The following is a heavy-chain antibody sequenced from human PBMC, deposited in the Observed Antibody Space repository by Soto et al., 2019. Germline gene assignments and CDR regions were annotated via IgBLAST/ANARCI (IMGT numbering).Heavy chain of an antibody. CDR1: GFTFSSCG. CDR2: ISYDGSNK. J-gene: IGHJ6*02. V-gene: IGHV3-30*18. CDR3: ANDWAPRPPTYSSSWSRSGFPPDQPAYYYYYGMDV. Sequence: QVQLVESGGGVVQPGRSLRLSCAASGFTFSSCGMHWVRQTPGKGLEWVAVISYDGSNKYYADSVKGRFTIARDNSKNTLYLQMNSLRAEDKAVYYCANDWAPRPPTYSSSWSRSGFPPDQPAYYYYYGMDVWGQGTTVTVSS. D-gene: IGHD6-13*01.